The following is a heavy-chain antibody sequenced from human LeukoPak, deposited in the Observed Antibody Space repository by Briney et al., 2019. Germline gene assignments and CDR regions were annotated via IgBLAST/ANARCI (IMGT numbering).Heavy chain of an antibody. V-gene: IGHV1-69*13. Sequence: ASVKVSCKASGYTFTSYHMHWVRQAPGQGLEWMGGIIPIFGTANYAQKFQGRVTITADESTSTAYMKLSSLRSEDTAVYYCARAGIQLWPTGDYYYYYGMDVWGQGTTVTVSS. CDR1: GYTFTSYH. CDR2: IIPIFGTA. J-gene: IGHJ6*02. CDR3: ARAGIQLWPTGDYYYYYGMDV. D-gene: IGHD5-18*01.